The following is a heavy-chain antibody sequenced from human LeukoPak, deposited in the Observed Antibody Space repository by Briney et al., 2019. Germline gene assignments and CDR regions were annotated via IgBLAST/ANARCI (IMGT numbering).Heavy chain of an antibody. Sequence: ASVKVSCKASGYTFTSYGISWVRQAPGHGLEWMGWISAYNGNTNYAQKLQGRVTMTTDTSTSTAYMELRSLRSDDTAVYYCARDSLGPYYDFWSGRGAFDIWGQGTMVTVSS. CDR1: GYTFTSYG. V-gene: IGHV1-18*01. J-gene: IGHJ3*02. CDR3: ARDSLGPYYDFWSGRGAFDI. D-gene: IGHD3-3*01. CDR2: ISAYNGNT.